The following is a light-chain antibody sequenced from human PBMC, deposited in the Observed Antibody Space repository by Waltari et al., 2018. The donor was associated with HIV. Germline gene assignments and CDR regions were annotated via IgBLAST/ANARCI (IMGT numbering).Light chain of an antibody. Sequence: QSALTQPASVSGSPGQSITISRTGTSGDVGVSNYVSWYQHHPGKAPKLMIYDVSERPSGVSKRFSGSKSGSTAYLTISGLQAEDDSHYYCSSYSSTSAVLFGGGTKLTVL. V-gene: IGLV2-14*03. J-gene: IGLJ2*01. CDR2: DVS. CDR3: SSYSSTSAVL. CDR1: SGDVGVSNY.